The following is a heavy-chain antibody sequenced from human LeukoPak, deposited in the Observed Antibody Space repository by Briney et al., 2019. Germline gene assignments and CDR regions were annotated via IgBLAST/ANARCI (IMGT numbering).Heavy chain of an antibody. CDR2: IHYSGSP. CDR1: GGSNY. J-gene: IGHJ4*02. V-gene: IGHV4-59*08. D-gene: IGHD3-10*01. Sequence: SETLSLTCTVSGGSNYWSWIRQPPGKGLEWIGYIHYSGSPNYNPSLKSRVTISIDTSKNQFSLRLNSVTAEDTAVYYCARVYYGLGSHPPGEFDYWGQGTLVTVSS. CDR3: ARVYYGLGSHPPGEFDY.